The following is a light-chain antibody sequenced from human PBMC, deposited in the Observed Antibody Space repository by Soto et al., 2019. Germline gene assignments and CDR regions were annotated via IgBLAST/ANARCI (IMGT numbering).Light chain of an antibody. CDR2: EVS. J-gene: IGLJ1*01. CDR1: SSDVGGYNY. CDR3: NSYTSTSTLV. V-gene: IGLV2-14*01. Sequence: QSVLTQPASVSGSPGQSITISCTGTSSDVGGYNYVSWYQQHAGKAPKLMIYEVSNRPSGVSNRFSGAKSGNTASLSISGLQAEDEADYYCNSYTSTSTLVFGTGTKLTVL.